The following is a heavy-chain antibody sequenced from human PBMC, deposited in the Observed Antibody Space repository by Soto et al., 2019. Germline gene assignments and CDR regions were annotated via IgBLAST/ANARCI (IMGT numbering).Heavy chain of an antibody. D-gene: IGHD6-19*01. CDR3: AKDPNSSGWYGYYYYYYMDV. Sequence: PWGSLRLSCAASAFTFSSYGMHWVRQAPGKGLEWVAVISYDGSNEYYADSVKGRFTISRDNSKNTLYLHMNSRRAEDTAVYYCAKDPNSSGWYGYYYYYYMDVWGKGTTVTVSS. CDR2: ISYDGSNE. J-gene: IGHJ6*03. V-gene: IGHV3-30*18. CDR1: AFTFSSYG.